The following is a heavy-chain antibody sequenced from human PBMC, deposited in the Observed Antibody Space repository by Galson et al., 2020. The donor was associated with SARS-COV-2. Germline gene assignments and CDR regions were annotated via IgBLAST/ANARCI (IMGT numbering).Heavy chain of an antibody. CDR3: AHRLAAVAGSYFDY. CDR1: GFSLSTSGVG. Sequence: SGPTLVKPTQTLTLTCTFSGFSLSTSGVGVGWIRQPPGKALEWLALIYWDDDKRYSPSLKSRLTITKDTSKNHVVRTMTNMDPVDTATYYCAHRLAAVAGSYFDYWGQGTLVTVS. J-gene: IGHJ4*02. D-gene: IGHD6-19*01. CDR2: IYWDDDK. V-gene: IGHV2-5*02.